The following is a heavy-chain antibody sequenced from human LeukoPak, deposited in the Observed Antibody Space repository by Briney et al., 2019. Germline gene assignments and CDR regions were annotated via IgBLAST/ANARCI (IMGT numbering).Heavy chain of an antibody. Sequence: SQTLFLTCTVSGGSISSGDNYWTWIRQPPGRGLEWIGYIYYSGSTYYNPSLKSRLTISFDTSKNQFSLKLSSVTAADTAVYYCARESSSSSSVNRPYYYYYYMDVWGKGTTVTVSS. CDR2: IYYSGST. V-gene: IGHV4-30-4*01. J-gene: IGHJ6*03. CDR3: ARESSSSSSVNRPYYYYYYMDV. D-gene: IGHD6-6*01. CDR1: GGSISSGDNY.